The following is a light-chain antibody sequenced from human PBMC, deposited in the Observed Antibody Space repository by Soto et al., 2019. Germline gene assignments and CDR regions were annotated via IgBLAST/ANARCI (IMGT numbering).Light chain of an antibody. CDR3: QQRSNWPPRIT. V-gene: IGKV3-11*01. J-gene: IGKJ5*01. Sequence: EIVLTQSPATLSLSPGERATLSCRASQSVSSYLAWYQQKPGQAPRLLIYDASNRATGIPARFSGSGSGTDFTLTISGLEPEHSAVYYCQQRSNWPPRITFGQGTRLEIK. CDR1: QSVSSY. CDR2: DAS.